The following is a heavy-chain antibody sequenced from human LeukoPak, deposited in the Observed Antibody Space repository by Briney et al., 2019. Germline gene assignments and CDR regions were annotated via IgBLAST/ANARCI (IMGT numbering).Heavy chain of an antibody. V-gene: IGHV3-64D*06. D-gene: IGHD6-19*01. CDR2: ITSNGGST. CDR3: VNQISGWVY. CDR1: GFTFSSFV. Sequence: GGSLRLSCSASGFTFSSFVMHWVRQAPGKGLEYVSRITSNGGSTYYADSVKGRFTISRDNSKNTLYLQMSSLRAEDTAVYYCVNQISGWVYWGQGTMVTVSS. J-gene: IGHJ4*02.